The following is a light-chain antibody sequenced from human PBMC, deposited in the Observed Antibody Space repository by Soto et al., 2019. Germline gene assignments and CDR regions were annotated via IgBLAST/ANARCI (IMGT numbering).Light chain of an antibody. CDR3: SSYKSSSTYV. CDR2: EVS. Sequence: QSVLTQPASVSGSPGQSITISCTGTSSDVGGYNYVSWYQHHPGKAPKLMIYEVSNRPSGVSNRFSGSKSGNTASLTISGLQAEGEADYYCSSYKSSSTYVFGTGTKVTVL. CDR1: SSDVGGYNY. J-gene: IGLJ1*01. V-gene: IGLV2-14*01.